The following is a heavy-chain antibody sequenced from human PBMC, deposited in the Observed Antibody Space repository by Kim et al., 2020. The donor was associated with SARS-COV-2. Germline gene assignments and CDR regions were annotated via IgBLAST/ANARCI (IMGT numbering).Heavy chain of an antibody. J-gene: IGHJ6*02. D-gene: IGHD2-2*01. CDR3: ARDAVPYGMDV. V-gene: IGHV3-30*01. Sequence: KYYADSVKGRFTISRDNSKNTLYLQMNSLRAEDTAVYYCARDAVPYGMDVWGQGTTVTVSS. CDR2: K.